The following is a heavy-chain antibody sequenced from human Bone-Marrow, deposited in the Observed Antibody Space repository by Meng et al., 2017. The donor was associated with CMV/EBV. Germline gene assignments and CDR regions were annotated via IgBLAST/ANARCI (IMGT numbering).Heavy chain of an antibody. V-gene: IGHV1-69*04. J-gene: IGHJ5*02. CDR3: AREEGGYCSSTSCHRIPRGWFDP. CDR2: IIPILGIA. D-gene: IGHD2-2*01. Sequence: SVKVSCKASGGTFSSYTISWVRQAPGQGLEWMGRIIPILGIANYAQKFQGRVTITVDKSTSTAYMELSSLRSEDTAVYYCAREEGGYCSSTSCHRIPRGWFDPWGQGTLVTVSS. CDR1: GGTFSSYT.